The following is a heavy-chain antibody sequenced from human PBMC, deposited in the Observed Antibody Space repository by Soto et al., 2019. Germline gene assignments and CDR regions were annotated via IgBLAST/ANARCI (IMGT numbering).Heavy chain of an antibody. CDR1: GFTPSRDH. J-gene: IGHJ4*02. D-gene: IGHD3-3*01. CDR3: ARHLDRITISQG. Sequence: GGALRHPRGVSGFTPSRDHIRLVRQAPGKGLEWVSVIYSGGSIYYTDSVKGRFTISRDNSNNTLDLQMNSLRAEDTAVYYCARHLDRITISQGWGQGTLVTVSS. V-gene: IGHV3-66*04. CDR2: IYSGGSI.